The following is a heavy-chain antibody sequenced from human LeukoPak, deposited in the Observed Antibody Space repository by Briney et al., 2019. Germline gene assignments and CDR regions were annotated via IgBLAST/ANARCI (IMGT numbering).Heavy chain of an antibody. Sequence: SVKVSCKASGGTFSSYTISWVRQAPGQGLEWMGRIIPILGIANYAQKFQGRVTITADKSTSTAYMELSSLRSEDTAVYYCARDLHFAGARGKYCSSTSCYGGYWGQGTLVTVSS. V-gene: IGHV1-69*04. J-gene: IGHJ4*02. CDR3: ARDLHFAGARGKYCSSTSCYGGY. CDR1: GGTFSSYT. CDR2: IIPILGIA. D-gene: IGHD2-2*01.